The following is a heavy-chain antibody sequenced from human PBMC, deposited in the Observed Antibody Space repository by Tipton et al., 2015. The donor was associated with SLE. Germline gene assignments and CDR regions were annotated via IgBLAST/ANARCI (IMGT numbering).Heavy chain of an antibody. CDR2: INHSGST. V-gene: IGHV4-34*01. Sequence: GLVKPSETLSLTCAVYGGSFSGYYWSWIRQPPGKGLEWIGEINHSGSTNYNPSLKSRVTISVDTSKNQFSLKLSSVTAADTAVYYCARVAAAHPHWYFDLWGRGTLVTVSS. J-gene: IGHJ2*01. CDR1: GGSFSGYY. CDR3: ARVAAAHPHWYFDL. D-gene: IGHD6-13*01.